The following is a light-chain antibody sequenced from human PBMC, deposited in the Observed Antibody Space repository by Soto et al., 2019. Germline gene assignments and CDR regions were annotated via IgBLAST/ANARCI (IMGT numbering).Light chain of an antibody. CDR2: SND. Sequence: VLTQPPSASVTPGQRVTISCSGSSSNIGSNSVNWYQQLPGTAPKLLIYSNDRRPSGVPDRFSGSKSGTSASLAISGLQSEDEADYYCAAWDDSLNGYVFGTGTKVTVL. J-gene: IGLJ1*01. V-gene: IGLV1-44*01. CDR1: SSNIGSNS. CDR3: AAWDDSLNGYV.